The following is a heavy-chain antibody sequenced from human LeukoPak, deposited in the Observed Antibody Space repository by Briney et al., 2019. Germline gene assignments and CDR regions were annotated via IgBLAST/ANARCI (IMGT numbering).Heavy chain of an antibody. D-gene: IGHD2-15*01. Sequence: GGTLRLSCAASGFTFSTYGMTWVRQAPGKGLEWVSAISGSGGSTYYADSVKGRFTISRDNSKNTLYLQMNSLRAEDTAVYYCAVCSGGSCYSGGHYWGQGTLVTVSS. V-gene: IGHV3-23*01. CDR3: AVCSGGSCYSGGHY. CDR2: ISGSGGST. J-gene: IGHJ4*02. CDR1: GFTFSTYG.